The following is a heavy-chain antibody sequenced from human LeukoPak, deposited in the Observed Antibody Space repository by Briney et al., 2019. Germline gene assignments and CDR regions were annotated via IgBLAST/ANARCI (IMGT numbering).Heavy chain of an antibody. J-gene: IGHJ3*02. CDR1: GFTFSSYA. D-gene: IGHD4-17*01. CDR2: ISYDGSKK. CDR3: ARDTVTTRGAFDI. Sequence: PGGSLRLSCAASGFTFSSYAMHWVRQAPGKGLEWVAVISYDGSKKYYADSVKGRFTISRDNSKNTLYLQMNSLRAEDTAVYYCARDTVTTRGAFDIWGQGTMVTVSS. V-gene: IGHV3-30-3*01.